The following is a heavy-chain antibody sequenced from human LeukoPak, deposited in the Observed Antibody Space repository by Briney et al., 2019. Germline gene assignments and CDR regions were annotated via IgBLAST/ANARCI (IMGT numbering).Heavy chain of an antibody. J-gene: IGHJ4*02. CDR1: GFRFSEYA. V-gene: IGHV3-30*04. D-gene: IGHD5-12*01. CDR2: VAHDGSFT. CDR3: AKINVDHFDY. Sequence: GGSLRLSCAASGFRFSEYAMNWVRQAPGKGLEWVAIVAHDGSFTSYADSVKGRFTITRDNAKNSLYLQMNSLRTEDTALYYCAKINVDHFDYWGQGTLVTVSS.